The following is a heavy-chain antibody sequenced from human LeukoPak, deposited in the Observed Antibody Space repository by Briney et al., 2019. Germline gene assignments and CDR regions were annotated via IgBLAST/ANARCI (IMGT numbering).Heavy chain of an antibody. Sequence: GSLRLSCAASGFTFSSYWMSWVRQPPGKGLEWIGTIYYSGTTYYNPSPKSRVTISADTSKNQFSLKLTSVTAADTAVYYCAKLTTNGGTYFHYWGQGTLVAVSS. CDR1: GFTFSSYW. CDR2: IYYSGTT. J-gene: IGHJ4*02. V-gene: IGHV4-39*01. D-gene: IGHD1-14*01. CDR3: AKLTTNGGTYFHY.